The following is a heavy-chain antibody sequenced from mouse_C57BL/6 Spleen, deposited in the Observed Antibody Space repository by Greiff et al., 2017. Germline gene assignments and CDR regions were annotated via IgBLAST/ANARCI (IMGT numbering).Heavy chain of an antibody. CDR1: GYTFTSYW. CDR2: IDPSDSET. D-gene: IGHD2-1*01. CDR3: ARGSYGNVWVWYFDV. V-gene: IGHV1-52*01. Sequence: QVQLQQPGAELVRPGSSVKLSCKASGYTFTSYWMHWVKQRPIQGLEWIGNIDPSDSETHYNQKFKGKATLTVDKSSSTAYMQLSSLTSEDSAVYYWARGSYGNVWVWYFDVWGTGTTVTVSS. J-gene: IGHJ1*03.